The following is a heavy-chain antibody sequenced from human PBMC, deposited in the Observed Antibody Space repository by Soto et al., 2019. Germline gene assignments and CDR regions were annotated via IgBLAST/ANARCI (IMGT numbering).Heavy chain of an antibody. V-gene: IGHV1-8*01. CDR2: MNPNSGNT. D-gene: IGHD3-3*01. J-gene: IGHJ6*02. CDR3: ARGFKGASYYDFWRHDYYYYGMDV. Sequence: ASVKVSCKASGYAFTSYDINWVRQATGQGLEWMGWMNPNSGNTGYAQKFQGRVTMTRNTSISTAYMELSSLRSEDTAVYYCARGFKGASYYDFWRHDYYYYGMDVWGQGTTVTVSS. CDR1: GYAFTSYD.